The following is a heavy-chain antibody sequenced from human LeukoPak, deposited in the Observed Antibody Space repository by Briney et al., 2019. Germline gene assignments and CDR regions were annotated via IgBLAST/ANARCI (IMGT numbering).Heavy chain of an antibody. J-gene: IGHJ5*02. CDR1: GFTFSSYG. CDR3: ARDPDYGDYVGWFDP. V-gene: IGHV3-33*01. Sequence: GESLRLSCAASGFTFSSYGMHWVRQAPGKGLEWVAVIWYDGSNKYYADSVKGRFTISRDNSKNTLYLQMNSLRAEDTAVYYCARDPDYGDYVGWFDPWGQGTLVTVSS. CDR2: IWYDGSNK. D-gene: IGHD4-17*01.